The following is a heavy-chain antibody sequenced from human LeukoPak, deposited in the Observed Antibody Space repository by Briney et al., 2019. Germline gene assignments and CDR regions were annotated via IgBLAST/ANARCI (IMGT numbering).Heavy chain of an antibody. CDR1: GFTFSSYS. V-gene: IGHV3-21*01. J-gene: IGHJ6*03. CDR3: ARSSYYYGSGDFMDV. D-gene: IGHD3-10*01. Sequence: GGSLRLSCAASGFTFSSYSMNWVRQAPGKGLEWVSSISSSSSYIYYADSVKGRFTISRDNAKNSLYLQMNSLRAEDTAVYYCARSSYYYGSGDFMDVWGKGTTITVSS. CDR2: ISSSSSYI.